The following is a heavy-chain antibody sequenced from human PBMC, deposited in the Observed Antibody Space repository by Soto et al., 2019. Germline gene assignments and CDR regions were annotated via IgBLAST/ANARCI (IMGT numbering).Heavy chain of an antibody. CDR3: ARFFSSLSLGLDGYVFGSNDVFDI. CDR2: IIPILGIA. V-gene: IGHV1-69*02. Sequence: ASVKVSCKASGGTFSSYTISWVRQAPGQGLEWMGRIIPILGIANYAQKFQGRVTITADKSTSTAYMELSSLRSEDTAVYYCARFFSSLSLGLDGYVFGSNDVFDIGGQGKRVTVSS. CDR1: GGTFSSYT. J-gene: IGHJ3*02. D-gene: IGHD3-16*01.